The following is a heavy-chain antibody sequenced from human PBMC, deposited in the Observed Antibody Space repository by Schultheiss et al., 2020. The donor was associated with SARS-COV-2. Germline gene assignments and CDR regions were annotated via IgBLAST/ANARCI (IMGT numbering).Heavy chain of an antibody. V-gene: IGHV4-34*01. CDR2: INHSGST. CDR1: GGSFSGYY. CDR3: ARDWVTTQYYYYYGMDV. D-gene: IGHD4-17*01. J-gene: IGHJ6*02. Sequence: SETLSLTCAVYGGSFSGYYWSWIRQPPGKGLEWIGEINHSGSTNYNPSLKSRVTISVDRSKNQFSLKLSSVTAEDTAVYYCARDWVTTQYYYYYGMDVWGQGTTVTVSS.